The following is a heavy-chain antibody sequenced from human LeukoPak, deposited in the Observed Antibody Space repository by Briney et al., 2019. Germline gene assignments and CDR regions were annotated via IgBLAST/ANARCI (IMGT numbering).Heavy chain of an antibody. V-gene: IGHV3-30*02. CDR1: GFTFSSNG. J-gene: IGHJ4*02. D-gene: IGHD6-13*01. Sequence: GGSLRLSCAASGFTFSSNGMHWVRQAPGKGLGWVAFIRFDGSNTYYADSVKGRLTISRDTSKNTLYLQMNSLRPEDTAVYYCAKAGGSSWAVLDYWGQGTLVTVSS. CDR2: IRFDGSNT. CDR3: AKAGGSSWAVLDY.